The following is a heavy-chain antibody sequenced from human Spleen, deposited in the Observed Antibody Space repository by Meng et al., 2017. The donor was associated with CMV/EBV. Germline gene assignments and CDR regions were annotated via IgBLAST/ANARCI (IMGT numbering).Heavy chain of an antibody. J-gene: IGHJ4*02. Sequence: YTLTDCYLHWVRQAPGQGLEWMGWINPNSGGTNYAQKFQGRINMTRDTSISTAYMELSRLRSDDTAVYYCARGRDFWSGYYTGYFDYWGQGTLVTVSS. CDR2: INPNSGGT. D-gene: IGHD3-3*01. V-gene: IGHV1-2*02. CDR1: YTLTDCY. CDR3: ARGRDFWSGYYTGYFDY.